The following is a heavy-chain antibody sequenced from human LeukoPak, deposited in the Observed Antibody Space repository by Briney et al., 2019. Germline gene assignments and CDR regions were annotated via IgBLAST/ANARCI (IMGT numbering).Heavy chain of an antibody. CDR2: IYYSGST. Sequence: SETLSLTCTVSGGSISSSSYYWGWIRQPPGKGLEWIGSIYYSGSTYYNPSLKSRVTISVDTSKNQFSLKLSSVTAADTAVYYCARNYLLGSDAFDIWGQGTMVTVSS. CDR1: GGSISSSSYY. V-gene: IGHV4-39*01. CDR3: ARNYLLGSDAFDI. J-gene: IGHJ3*02. D-gene: IGHD1-7*01.